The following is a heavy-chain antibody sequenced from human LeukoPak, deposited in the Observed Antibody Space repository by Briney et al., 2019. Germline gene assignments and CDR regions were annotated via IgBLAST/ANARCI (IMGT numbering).Heavy chain of an antibody. Sequence: GRSLRLSCAASGFTFDEYAMHWVRQAPGKGLEWVSGISWNSGSIGYADSVKGRFTISRDNSKNTLYLQMNSLRAEDTAVYYCAKTIVVVPAAHFDYWGQGTLVTVSS. V-gene: IGHV3-9*01. CDR3: AKTIVVVPAAHFDY. D-gene: IGHD2-2*01. J-gene: IGHJ4*02. CDR1: GFTFDEYA. CDR2: ISWNSGSI.